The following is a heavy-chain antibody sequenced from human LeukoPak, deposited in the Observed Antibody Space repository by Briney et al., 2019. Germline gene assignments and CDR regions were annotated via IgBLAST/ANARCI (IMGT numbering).Heavy chain of an antibody. V-gene: IGHV2-5*02. CDR3: AKAGYGSGSYLRYYYYGMDV. D-gene: IGHD3-10*01. CDR2: IYWDDDK. J-gene: IGHJ6*02. CDR1: GLSLNTAGVG. Sequence: SGPTLVKPTQTRTLTCTLSGLSLNTAGVGVGWIRQPPGKALEWLALIYWDDDKRYNPSLKTRLTITKDTSKDQVVLTVTNMDPVDTATYYCAKAGYGSGSYLRYYYYGMDVWGQGTTVTVSS.